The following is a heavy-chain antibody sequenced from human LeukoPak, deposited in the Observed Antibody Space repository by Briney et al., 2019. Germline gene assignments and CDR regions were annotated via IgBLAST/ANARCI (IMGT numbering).Heavy chain of an antibody. CDR2: IYYSGST. CDR3: ARQYSSSWIDY. Sequence: SETLCLTCTVSVGSISSYYWSWIRQPPGKVLEWIGYIYYSGSTNYNPSLKSRVTISVDTSKNQFSLKLSSVTAADTAVYYCARQYSSSWIDYWGQGTLVTVSS. V-gene: IGHV4-59*08. J-gene: IGHJ4*02. CDR1: VGSISSYY. D-gene: IGHD6-13*01.